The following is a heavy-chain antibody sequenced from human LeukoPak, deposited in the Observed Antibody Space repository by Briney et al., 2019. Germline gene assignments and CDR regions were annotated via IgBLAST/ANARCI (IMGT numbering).Heavy chain of an antibody. J-gene: IGHJ4*02. D-gene: IGHD5-12*01. CDR2: IYSSGSN. CDR1: DGSISGYF. V-gene: IGHV4-4*07. Sequence: SETLSLTCTVSDGSISGYFWSWIRQPAGKGLEWIGRIYSSGSNNYSPSLKSRVTMSLDTSKNHFSLNLTSVTAADTAVYYCAREPTSGREPTSGRPLDYWGQGTLVTVSS. CDR3: AREPTSGREPTSGRPLDY.